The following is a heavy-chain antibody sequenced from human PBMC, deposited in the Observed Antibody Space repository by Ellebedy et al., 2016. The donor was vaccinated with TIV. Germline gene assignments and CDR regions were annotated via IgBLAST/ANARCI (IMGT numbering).Heavy chain of an antibody. D-gene: IGHD2-8*01. Sequence: MPSETLSLTCIVSGGPISSSAYHWGWIRQPPGKGPEWIGNIYFSGSTYYNSSLNSRATISVDTSNNQLSLKLHSVTAADTALYFCARVKVLSTGWIPWDSWGQGTLVTVSS. CDR1: GGPISSSAYH. V-gene: IGHV4-39*07. J-gene: IGHJ4*02. CDR2: IYFSGST. CDR3: ARVKVLSTGWIPWDS.